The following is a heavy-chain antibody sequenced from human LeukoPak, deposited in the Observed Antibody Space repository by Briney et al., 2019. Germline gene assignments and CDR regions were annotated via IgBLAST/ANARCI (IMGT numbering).Heavy chain of an antibody. CDR3: ARQRGYCSSGSCRGWFDP. CDR1: GFTFSDYN. D-gene: IGHD2-15*01. Sequence: KTGGSLRLSCAASGFTFSDYNMNWVRQAPGKGLEWLSSISDRTSNDISQADSVRGRFTISRDNAKNSLYLQMNILRVEDTAVYYCARQRGYCSSGSCRGWFDPWGQGTLVTVSS. CDR2: ISDRTSNDI. V-gene: IGHV3-21*01. J-gene: IGHJ5*02.